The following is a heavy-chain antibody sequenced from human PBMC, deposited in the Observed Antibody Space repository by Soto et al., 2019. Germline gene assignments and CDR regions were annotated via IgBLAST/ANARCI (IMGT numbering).Heavy chain of an antibody. D-gene: IGHD5-18*01. V-gene: IGHV3-53*02. CDR2: VYSSGTT. Sequence: EVQLVETGGGLIQPGGSLSLSCAASGLAVTSNYMSWVLQAPGKGLEWVSIVYSSGTTYYADSVKGRFTFSRDKSKNTIYLQMRNLRAEDTAVYYCARVDTYDYYYSMDVWGQGTTVTVSS. CDR1: GLAVTSNY. J-gene: IGHJ6*02. CDR3: ARVDTYDYYYSMDV.